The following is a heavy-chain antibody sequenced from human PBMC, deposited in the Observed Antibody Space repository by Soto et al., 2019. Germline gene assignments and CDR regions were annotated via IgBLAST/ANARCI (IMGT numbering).Heavy chain of an antibody. CDR2: IDPSDSYT. J-gene: IGHJ1*01. CDR1: GYRFPNYW. Sequence: GESPMTSCKGPGYRFPNYWISWVLQMPWKGLEWMGRIDPSDSYTNYSPSIQGHVTISADKSISTAYLQWSSLKASDTAVYYCARPSNRDSSGYYSFQHWGQGTLVTVSS. CDR3: ARPSNRDSSGYYSFQH. V-gene: IGHV5-10-1*01. D-gene: IGHD3-22*01.